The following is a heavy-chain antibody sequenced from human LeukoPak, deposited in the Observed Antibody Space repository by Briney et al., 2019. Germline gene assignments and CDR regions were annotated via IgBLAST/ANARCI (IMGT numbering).Heavy chain of an antibody. Sequence: SETLSLTCTVSGGSISSYYWSWIRQPPGKGLEWIGYIYYSGSTNYNPSLKSRVTISVDTSKNQFSLKLSSVTAADTAVYYCARHPTAAPFVPHYMDVWGQEPTVTVSS. CDR2: IYYSGST. CDR1: GGSISSYY. V-gene: IGHV4-59*08. D-gene: IGHD6-13*01. J-gene: IGHJ6*03. CDR3: ARHPTAAPFVPHYMDV.